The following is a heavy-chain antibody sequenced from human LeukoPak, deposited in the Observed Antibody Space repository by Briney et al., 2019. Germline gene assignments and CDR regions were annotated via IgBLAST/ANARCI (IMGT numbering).Heavy chain of an antibody. CDR2: INPNSGGT. J-gene: IGHJ6*02. V-gene: IGHV1-2*04. CDR1: GYTFTGYY. Sequence: ASVKVSYNASGYTFTGYYMHWVRQAPGQGLEWMGWINPNSGGTNYAQKFQGWVTMTRDTSISTAYMELSRLRSDDTAVYYCARERIAVAGTTYYYYYGMDVWGQGTTVTVSS. D-gene: IGHD6-19*01. CDR3: ARERIAVAGTTYYYYYGMDV.